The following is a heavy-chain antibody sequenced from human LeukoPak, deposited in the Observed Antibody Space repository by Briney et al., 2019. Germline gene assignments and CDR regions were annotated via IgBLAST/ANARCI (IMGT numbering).Heavy chain of an antibody. Sequence: SETLSLTCAVYGGSFSGYYWSWIRQPPGKGLEWIGEINHSGSTNYNPSLKSRVTISVDTSKNQFSLKLSSVTAADTAVYYCATEESEKIYLVSYYDSSGYYNYWGQGTLVTVSS. V-gene: IGHV4-34*01. CDR1: GGSFSGYY. D-gene: IGHD3-22*01. J-gene: IGHJ4*02. CDR3: ATEESEKIYLVSYYDSSGYYNY. CDR2: INHSGST.